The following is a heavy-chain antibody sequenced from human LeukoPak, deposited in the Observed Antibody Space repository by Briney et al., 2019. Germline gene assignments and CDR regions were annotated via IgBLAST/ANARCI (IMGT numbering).Heavy chain of an antibody. V-gene: IGHV3-23*01. CDR1: GFTFSTYA. D-gene: IGHD5-24*01. CDR3: ARALVEMASNWFDP. CDR2: IAGSDAGT. Sequence: GGSLRLSCAASGFTFSTYAMSWVRQTPGKGLEWVSSIAGSDAGTYYADSVKGRFAISRDNSKNSLFLQMNGLRAEDTAVYYCARALVEMASNWFDPWGQGTLVTVSS. J-gene: IGHJ5*02.